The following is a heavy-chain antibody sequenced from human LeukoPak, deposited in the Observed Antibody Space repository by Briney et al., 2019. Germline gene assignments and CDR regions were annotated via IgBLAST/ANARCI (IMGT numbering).Heavy chain of an antibody. CDR1: GGTFSSYA. J-gene: IGHJ6*03. Sequence: SVKVSCKASGGTFSSYAISWVRQAPGQGLEWMGGIIPIFGTANYAQKFQGRVTITADKSTSTAYMELSSLRSEDTAVYYCARGGYDYYYYYYMDVWGKGTTVTVSS. CDR3: ARGGYDYYYYYYMDV. CDR2: IIPIFGTA. V-gene: IGHV1-69*06. D-gene: IGHD2-2*01.